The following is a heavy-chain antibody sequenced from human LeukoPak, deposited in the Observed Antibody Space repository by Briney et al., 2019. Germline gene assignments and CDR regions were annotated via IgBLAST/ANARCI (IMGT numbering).Heavy chain of an antibody. CDR2: IYTSGST. J-gene: IGHJ4*02. CDR3: VTSWIRQDRDS. V-gene: IGHV4-4*07. CDR1: GGSISSYY. D-gene: IGHD1-1*01. Sequence: PSETLSLTCTVSGGSISSYYWSWIRQPAGEGLEWIGRIYTSGSTNYNPSLKSRVTMSVDTSKNQFSLKLSSVTAADTAVYYCVTSWIRQDRDSWGQGTLVTVSS.